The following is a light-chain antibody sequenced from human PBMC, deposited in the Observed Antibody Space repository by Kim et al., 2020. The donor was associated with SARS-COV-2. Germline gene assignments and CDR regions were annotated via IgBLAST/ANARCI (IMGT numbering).Light chain of an antibody. CDR3: QQYNSSPPLT. CDR2: GAS. CDR1: QSVSSN. Sequence: EIVMTQSPATLSVSPGERATLSCRASQSVSSNLAWYQQKPGQAPRLLIYGASTRATGIPARFSGSGSGTEFTLTISSLQSEDFAVYYCQQYNSSPPLTFGRGTKLEI. V-gene: IGKV3-15*01. J-gene: IGKJ4*01.